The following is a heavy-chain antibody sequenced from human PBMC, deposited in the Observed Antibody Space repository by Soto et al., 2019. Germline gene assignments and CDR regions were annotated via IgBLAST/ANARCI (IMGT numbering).Heavy chain of an antibody. CDR1: GFIFSDHY. V-gene: IGHV3-72*01. Sequence: EVQLVESGGGLVEPGGSLRLSCAASGFIFSDHYMDWVRQAPGKGLEWIGRVRDKANGYTTVYAASVRGRFTVSRDDSKNSLDLQMNSLQIEDTAMYYCVRNLASGGTYYIDYWGQGTLVTVSS. CDR3: VRNLASGGTYYIDY. CDR2: VRDKANGYTT. J-gene: IGHJ4*02. D-gene: IGHD1-26*01.